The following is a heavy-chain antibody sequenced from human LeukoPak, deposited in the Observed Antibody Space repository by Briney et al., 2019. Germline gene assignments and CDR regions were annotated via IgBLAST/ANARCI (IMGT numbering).Heavy chain of an antibody. D-gene: IGHD2-2*01. J-gene: IGHJ6*02. CDR2: ISWDGVRT. CDR1: GFTFDDYT. V-gene: IGHV3-43*01. CDR3: AKDGTSDYGMDV. Sequence: GGSLRLSCAAPGFTFDDYTMHWVRQAPGKGLEWVSLISWDGVRTYYVDSVKGRFTISRDNSKNSLYLQMNSLRTEDTALYYCAKDGTSDYGMDVWGQGTTVTVSS.